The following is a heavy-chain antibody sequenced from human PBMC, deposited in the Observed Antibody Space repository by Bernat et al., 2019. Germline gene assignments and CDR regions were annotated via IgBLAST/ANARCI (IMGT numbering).Heavy chain of an antibody. CDR3: AREKQWLEGLGSSDAFDI. V-gene: IGHV3-33*01. CDR1: GFTFSSYG. J-gene: IGHJ3*02. Sequence: QVQLVESGGGVVQPGRSLRPSCAASGFTFSSYGMHWVRQAPGKGLEWVAVIWYDGSNKYYVDSVKGRFTISRDNSKNTLYLQMNSLRAEDTAVYYCAREKQWLEGLGSSDAFDIWGQGTMVTVSS. D-gene: IGHD6-19*01. CDR2: IWYDGSNK.